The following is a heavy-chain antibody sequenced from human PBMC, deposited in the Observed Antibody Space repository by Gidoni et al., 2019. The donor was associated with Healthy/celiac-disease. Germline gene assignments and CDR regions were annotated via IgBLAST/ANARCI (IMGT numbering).Heavy chain of an antibody. CDR3: ARVLVDYGDYAGAFDI. Sequence: QVQLVQSGAEVKTPGASVKVSCTASGYTFTGYYMHWVRQAPGQGLEWMGWINPNSGGTNYAQKFQGRVTMTRDTSISTAYMELSRLRSDDTAVYYCARVLVDYGDYAGAFDIWGQGTMVTVSS. D-gene: IGHD4-17*01. CDR1: GYTFTGYY. J-gene: IGHJ3*02. V-gene: IGHV1-2*02. CDR2: INPNSGGT.